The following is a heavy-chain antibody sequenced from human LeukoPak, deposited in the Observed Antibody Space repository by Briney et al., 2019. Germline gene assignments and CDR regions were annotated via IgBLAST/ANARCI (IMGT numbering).Heavy chain of an antibody. D-gene: IGHD3-3*01. Sequence: SETLSLTCTVSGGSISSYYWSWSRQPPGKGLEWIGYIYYSGSTNYNPSLKSRVTISVDTSKNQFFLKLSSVTAADTAVYYCARDGLRFLEWSYGMDVWGQGTTVTVSS. CDR1: GGSISSYY. CDR3: ARDGLRFLEWSYGMDV. CDR2: IYYSGST. V-gene: IGHV4-59*01. J-gene: IGHJ6*02.